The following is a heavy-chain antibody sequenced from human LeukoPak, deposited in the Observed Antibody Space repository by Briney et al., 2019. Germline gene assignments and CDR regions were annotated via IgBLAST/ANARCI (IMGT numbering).Heavy chain of an antibody. CDR1: GGSISSYY. CDR3: ARGTPAYDSSGYYTYYFDY. CDR2: IYYSGST. V-gene: IGHV4-59*08. J-gene: IGHJ4*02. Sequence: SETLSLTCTVSGGSISSYYWSWIRQPPGKGLEWIGYIYYSGSTNYNPSLKSRVTISVDTSKNQFSLKLSSVTAADTAVYYCARGTPAYDSSGYYTYYFDYWGQGTLVTVSS. D-gene: IGHD3-22*01.